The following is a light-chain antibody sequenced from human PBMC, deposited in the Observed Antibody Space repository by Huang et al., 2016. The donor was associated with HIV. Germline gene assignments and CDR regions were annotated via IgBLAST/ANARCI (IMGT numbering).Light chain of an antibody. CDR2: WSS. J-gene: IGKJ1*01. Sequence: DIVMAQSPVSLAVSLGERATLTCRSSQSVVSTSTNKDYLAWFQQKPGQPPKLLLFWSSTREVGVPDRFSGSGSGTHVTLTIANLEADDAAIYYCQQYYASPQTFGQGTRV. CDR1: QSVVSTSTNKDY. CDR3: QQYYASPQT. V-gene: IGKV4-1*01.